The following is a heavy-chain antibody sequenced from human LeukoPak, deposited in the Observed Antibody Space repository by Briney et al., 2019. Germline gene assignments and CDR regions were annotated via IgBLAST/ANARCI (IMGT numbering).Heavy chain of an antibody. CDR3: ARDHSALASYPNP. V-gene: IGHV3-66*01. J-gene: IGHJ5*02. CDR1: GFNVNSNY. D-gene: IGHD3-10*01. CDR2: IFGGGGT. Sequence: GGSLRLSCTASGFNVNSNYMSWVRQVPGKGLEWVSVIFGGGGTYYADSVKGRFTISRDNSKNTLYLQMNSLRAEDTAVYYCARDHSALASYPNPWGQGTLVTVSS.